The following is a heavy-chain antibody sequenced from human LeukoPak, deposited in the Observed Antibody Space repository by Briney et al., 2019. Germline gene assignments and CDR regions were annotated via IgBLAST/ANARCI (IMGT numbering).Heavy chain of an antibody. D-gene: IGHD3-3*01. Sequence: GASVKVSCKASGYTFTSYDINWVRQATGQGLEWMGWKNPNSGNTGYAQKFQGRVTITRNTSISTAYMELSSLRSEDTAVYYCARVSRRVLRFLEWPNAVYYFDYWGQGTLVTVSS. CDR2: KNPNSGNT. V-gene: IGHV1-8*03. J-gene: IGHJ4*02. CDR3: ARVSRRVLRFLEWPNAVYYFDY. CDR1: GYTFTSYD.